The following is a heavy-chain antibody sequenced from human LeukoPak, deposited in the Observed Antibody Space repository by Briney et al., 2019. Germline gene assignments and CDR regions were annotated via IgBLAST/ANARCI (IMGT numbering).Heavy chain of an antibody. D-gene: IGHD5-12*01. CDR3: VKYSYSGYDPFDY. Sequence: ISGSGGSTYYADSVKGRFTISRDNSKNTLYLQMNSLRAEDTAVYYCVKYSYSGYDPFDYWGQGTLVTVSS. CDR2: ISGSGGST. J-gene: IGHJ4*02. V-gene: IGHV3-23*01.